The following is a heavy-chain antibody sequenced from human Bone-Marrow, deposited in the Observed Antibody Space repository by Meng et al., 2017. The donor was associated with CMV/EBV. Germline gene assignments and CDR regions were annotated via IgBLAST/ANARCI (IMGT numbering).Heavy chain of an antibody. CDR1: GFTFSSYS. Sequence: GESLKISCAASGFTFSSYSMNWVRQAPGKGLEWVSYISSSSSTIYYADSVKGRFTISRDNAKNSLYLQMNSLRAEDTAVYYCARGKDPTYYDFWSGYYGFDYWGQGTRVTVSS. CDR3: ARGKDPTYYDFWSGYYGFDY. V-gene: IGHV3-48*04. J-gene: IGHJ4*02. CDR2: ISSSSSTI. D-gene: IGHD3-3*01.